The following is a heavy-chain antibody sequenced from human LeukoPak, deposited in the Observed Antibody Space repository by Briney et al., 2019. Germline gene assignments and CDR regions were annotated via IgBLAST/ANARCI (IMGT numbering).Heavy chain of an antibody. CDR1: GGSISTYY. CDR3: ARLKYYYDSSGYRAEYFQH. D-gene: IGHD3-22*01. J-gene: IGHJ1*01. CDR2: IYYTGST. Sequence: SETLSLTCTVSGGSISTYYWSWIRQPPGKGLEWIGYIYYTGSTNYNPSLKSRVTISVDTSKNQFSLKLSSVTAADTAVYYCARLKYYYDSSGYRAEYFQHWGQGTLVTVSS. V-gene: IGHV4-59*01.